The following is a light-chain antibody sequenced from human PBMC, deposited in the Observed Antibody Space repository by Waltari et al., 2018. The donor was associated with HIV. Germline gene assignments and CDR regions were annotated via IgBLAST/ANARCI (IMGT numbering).Light chain of an antibody. CDR3: RLYCGGRRPTWV. CDR2: SGN. V-gene: IGLV7-43*01. Sequence: VVTQEPSLTVSPGGTVTLTCASSTGPVTTSSYASWFQQRPGQAPRPLTYSGNKRHSWTPDHCPGCLRGDKAALTPFGVQAEDEADYYCRLYCGGRRPTWVFGGGTRLTVL. CDR1: TGPVTTSSY. J-gene: IGLJ3*02.